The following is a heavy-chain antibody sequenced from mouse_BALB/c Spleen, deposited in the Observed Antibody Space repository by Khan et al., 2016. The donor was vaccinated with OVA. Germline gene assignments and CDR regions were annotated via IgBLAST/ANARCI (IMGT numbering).Heavy chain of an antibody. CDR2: IDPNRANT. Sequence: QVQLQQSGAELAKPGASVKMSCKASGYTFTNYWMHWVKQRPGQGLEWIGYIDPNRANTEFNQKFKDKATLSADKSSSTAYMQLSSLTSEDSAVYFCTSHGSNYTLFGYWGQGTLVTVSA. CDR1: GYTFTNYW. V-gene: IGHV1-7*01. CDR3: TSHGSNYTLFGY. D-gene: IGHD1-1*01. J-gene: IGHJ3*01.